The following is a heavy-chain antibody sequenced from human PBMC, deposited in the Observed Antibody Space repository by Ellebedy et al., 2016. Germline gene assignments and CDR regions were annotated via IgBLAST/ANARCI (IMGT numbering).Heavy chain of an antibody. J-gene: IGHJ6*02. CDR3: ARDRDDILTGYYKGHAYYYGMDV. CDR2: INPSGGST. CDR1: GYTFTSYY. V-gene: IGHV1-46*01. Sequence: ASVKVSCKASGYTFTSYYMHWVRQAPGQGLEWMGIINPSGGSTSYAQKFQGWVTMTRDTSISTAYIELSRLRSDDTAVYYCARDRDDILTGYYKGHAYYYGMDVWGQGTTVTVSS. D-gene: IGHD3-9*01.